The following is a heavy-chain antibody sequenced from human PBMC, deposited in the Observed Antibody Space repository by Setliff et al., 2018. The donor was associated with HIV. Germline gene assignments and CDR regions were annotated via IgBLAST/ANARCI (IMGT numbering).Heavy chain of an antibody. CDR3: ARLNSGLNAFDI. CDR1: GGSISSYY. J-gene: IGHJ3*02. CDR2: IYYSGST. D-gene: IGHD3-22*01. V-gene: IGHV4-59*08. Sequence: SETLSLTCTVSGGSISSYYWSWIRQPPGKGLEWIGYIYYSGSTNYNPSRKSRVTISVDTSKNQFSPKLSSVSAADTAVYYCARLNSGLNAFDIWGQGTMVTVSS.